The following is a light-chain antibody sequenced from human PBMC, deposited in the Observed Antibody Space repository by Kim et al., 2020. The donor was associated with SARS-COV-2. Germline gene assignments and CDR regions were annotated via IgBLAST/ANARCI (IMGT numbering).Light chain of an antibody. CDR1: QSVLYSSNNKNY. Sequence: DIVMTQSTDSLAVSLGERATINCKSSQSVLYSSNNKNYLAWYQQKPGQPPKLLIYWASTRESGVPDRFSGSGSGTDFTLTISSLQAEDLAVYYCQQYYSTPTFGQGTKVEI. CDR2: WAS. J-gene: IGKJ1*01. CDR3: QQYYSTPT. V-gene: IGKV4-1*01.